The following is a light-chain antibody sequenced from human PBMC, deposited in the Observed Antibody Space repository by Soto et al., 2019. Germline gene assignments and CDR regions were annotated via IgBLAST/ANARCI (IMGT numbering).Light chain of an antibody. Sequence: EIVLTQSPATLSSFPGDRVTLSCRASQSVTSNYLAWYQQKRGQAPRLLIWGASIRATGLPDRFSGGGSGTDFTLTISRLEAEDFAVYYCQQYGSSPGTFGQGTKVDIK. V-gene: IGKV3-20*01. CDR3: QQYGSSPGT. J-gene: IGKJ1*01. CDR1: QSVTSNY. CDR2: GAS.